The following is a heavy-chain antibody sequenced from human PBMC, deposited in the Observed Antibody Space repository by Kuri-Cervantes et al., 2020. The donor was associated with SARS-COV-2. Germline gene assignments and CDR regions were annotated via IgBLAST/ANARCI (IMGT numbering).Heavy chain of an antibody. J-gene: IGHJ4*02. Sequence: GGSLRLSCEASGISFSYYWMTWVRQTPGRGLEWVGRVRGKANNYATAYAASVKGRFTISRDDSKNMAYLQMHSLKTEDTAVYYCTTLIDYWGQGALVTVSS. CDR3: TTLIDY. CDR2: VRGKANNYAT. V-gene: IGHV3-73*01. CDR1: GISFSYYW.